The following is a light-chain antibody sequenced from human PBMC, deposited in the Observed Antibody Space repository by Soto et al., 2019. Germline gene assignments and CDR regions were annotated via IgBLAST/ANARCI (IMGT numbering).Light chain of an antibody. V-gene: IGKV3-11*01. CDR2: DAY. CDR1: QSFRGL. CDR3: QQRHMWPIT. Sequence: EVVLTQSPVTLSLSPGERATLSCRASQSFRGLLAWYQQKPGQAPRLLIYDAYNRATGIPPRFSGSGSGTDLTLTISSLETEDFAVYYCQQRHMWPITFGQGTRLEIK. J-gene: IGKJ5*01.